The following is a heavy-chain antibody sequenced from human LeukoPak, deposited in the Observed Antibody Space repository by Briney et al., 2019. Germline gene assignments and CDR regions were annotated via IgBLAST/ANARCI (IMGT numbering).Heavy chain of an antibody. D-gene: IGHD3-22*01. V-gene: IGHV4-30-4*08. CDR3: ARGFNYYDPPPLDI. CDR2: IYYSGST. CDR1: GGSISSGDYY. Sequence: SETLSLTCTVSGGSISSGDYYWSWIRQPPGKGLEWVGYIYYSGSTYYNPSLKSRVTISVDTSKNQFSLKLSSVTAADTAVYYCARGFNYYDPPPLDIWAQGTMVTVSS. J-gene: IGHJ3*02.